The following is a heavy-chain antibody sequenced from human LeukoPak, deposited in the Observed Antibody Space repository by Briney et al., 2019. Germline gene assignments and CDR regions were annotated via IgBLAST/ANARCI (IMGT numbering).Heavy chain of an antibody. V-gene: IGHV5-51*01. Sequence: GESLKISCKGSGYSFTTYWIAWVRQMPGKGLEWMGIIYPGDSDTRYSPSFQGQVTISADKSISTAYLQWSSLKASDTAMYYCARSVPYYDSSGYPYYFDYWGQGTLVTVSS. CDR3: ARSVPYYDSSGYPYYFDY. J-gene: IGHJ4*02. D-gene: IGHD3-22*01. CDR2: IYPGDSDT. CDR1: GYSFTTYW.